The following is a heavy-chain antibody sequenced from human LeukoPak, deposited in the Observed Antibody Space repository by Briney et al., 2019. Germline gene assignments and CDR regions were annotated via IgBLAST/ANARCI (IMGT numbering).Heavy chain of an antibody. J-gene: IGHJ6*03. CDR3: TRGSIAYYYMDV. CDR2: IYYSGST. V-gene: IGHV4-61*08. CDR1: GGSISSSAYY. D-gene: IGHD3-22*01. Sequence: SETLSLTCSVSGGSISSSAYYWSWIRQPPGKGLEWIGNIYYSGSTNYNPSLKSRVTISVDTSKNQFSLKLSSVTAADTAVYYCTRGSIAYYYMDVWGKGTTVTISS.